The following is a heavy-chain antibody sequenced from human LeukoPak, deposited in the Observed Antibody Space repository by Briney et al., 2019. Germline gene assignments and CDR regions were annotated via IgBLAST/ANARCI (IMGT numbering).Heavy chain of an antibody. CDR1: GGSISGYF. CDR2: IYSTGTT. J-gene: IGHJ5*02. V-gene: IGHV4-4*09. Sequence: PSETLSLTCTVSGGSISGYFWSWIRQPPGKGPEWIGYIYSTGTTNYSPSLSSRVTISVDTSKNQLSLNLRFVTAADTAVYYCARGSAGSYYGSGSGWFDPWGQGTLVTVSS. D-gene: IGHD3-10*01. CDR3: ARGSAGSYYGSGSGWFDP.